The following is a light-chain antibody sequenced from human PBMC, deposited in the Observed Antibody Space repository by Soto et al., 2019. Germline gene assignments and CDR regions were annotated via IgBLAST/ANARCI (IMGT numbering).Light chain of an antibody. CDR1: QSVSKNY. Sequence: EVVLTQSPGTLSLSPGERATLSCRASQSVSKNYLAWYQQKPGQSPKLLIFGSSDRATGIPARFSGSGSGTAFTLTISGLEPEDFAVYYCQQYGSSPPYTFGQGTKLEIK. V-gene: IGKV3-20*01. CDR2: GSS. J-gene: IGKJ2*01. CDR3: QQYGSSPPYT.